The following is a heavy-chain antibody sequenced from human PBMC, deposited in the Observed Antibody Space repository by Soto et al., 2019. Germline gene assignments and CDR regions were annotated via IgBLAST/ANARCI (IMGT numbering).Heavy chain of an antibody. V-gene: IGHV1-69*02. CDR2: INPILIMS. CDR1: GDTFTFYS. Sequence: QVQLVQSGAEVKRPGPSVKVSCKASGDTFTFYSINWVRQAPGPGLEWRGSINPILIMSNYSQSFQGRVTMAGDKSTSTAYIELSSLRSGDTAIYYCASSYVSVYRAFDYWGQGALVTVAS. J-gene: IGHJ4*02. CDR3: ASSYVSVYRAFDY. D-gene: IGHD3-10*01.